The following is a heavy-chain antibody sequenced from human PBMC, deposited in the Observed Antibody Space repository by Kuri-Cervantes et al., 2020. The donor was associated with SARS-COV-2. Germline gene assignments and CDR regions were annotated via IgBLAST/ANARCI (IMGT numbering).Heavy chain of an antibody. CDR3: AKGEDIVSLPGHFDL. CDR1: GFTLSSYA. D-gene: IGHD2-15*01. V-gene: IGHV3-30-3*01. Sequence: GESLKISCAASGFTLSSYAMHWVRQAPGKGLEWVAVISYDGSNKYYADSVKGRFSISRDESNNVLYLQMDRLRGEDTAIYYCAKGEDIVSLPGHFDLWGQGTVVTVSS. J-gene: IGHJ4*02. CDR2: ISYDGSNK.